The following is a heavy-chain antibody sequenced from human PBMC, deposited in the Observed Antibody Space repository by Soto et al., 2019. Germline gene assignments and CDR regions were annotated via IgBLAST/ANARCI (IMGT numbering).Heavy chain of an antibody. CDR1: GYTFTSYG. J-gene: IGHJ4*02. D-gene: IGHD5-18*01. CDR3: AGDLGDTAMGVIDY. V-gene: IGHV1-18*01. CDR2: ISAYNGNT. Sequence: QVQLVQSGAEVKKPGASVKVSCKASGYTFTSYGISWVRQAPGQGLEWMGWISAYNGNTNYAQKLQGRVTMTPDTSTSTAYMEPRSLRSDDTAVYYCAGDLGDTAMGVIDYWGQGTLVTVSS.